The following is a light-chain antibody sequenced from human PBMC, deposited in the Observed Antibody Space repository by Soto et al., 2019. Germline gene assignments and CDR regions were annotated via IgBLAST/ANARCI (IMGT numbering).Light chain of an antibody. Sequence: EIVLTQSPGTLSLSPGERATLSCRSSQSVSSNYLAWYQQKPDQAPRLVIYDVSGRATGIPDRFSGSGSGTAFTLTISRLEPEDFAVYYCQQYGRSLTFGQGTKVEIK. CDR2: DVS. J-gene: IGKJ1*01. CDR3: QQYGRSLT. CDR1: QSVSSNY. V-gene: IGKV3-20*01.